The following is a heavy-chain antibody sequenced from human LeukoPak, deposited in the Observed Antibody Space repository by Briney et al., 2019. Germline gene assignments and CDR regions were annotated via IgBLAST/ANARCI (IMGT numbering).Heavy chain of an antibody. V-gene: IGHV1-18*01. Sequence: GASVKVSCKVSGYTFTSYGISWVRQAPGQGLEWVGWISAYNGNTNYARILQGRVAMTTDTSTSTAYLELRSLRSDDTAVYYCARDLGGSTRAGYWGQGTLVTVSS. CDR2: ISAYNGNT. CDR3: ARDLGGSTRAGY. D-gene: IGHD2-15*01. J-gene: IGHJ4*02. CDR1: GYTFTSYG.